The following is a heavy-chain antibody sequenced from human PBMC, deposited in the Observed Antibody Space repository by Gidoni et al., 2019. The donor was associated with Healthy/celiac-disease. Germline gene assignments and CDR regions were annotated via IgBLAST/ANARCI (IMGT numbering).Heavy chain of an antibody. Sequence: EVQLLESGGGLVQPGGSLRLSFAASGFPFSTDTRSWVRQAPGKGLEWVSAISGSGGSTYYADDVKGRFTISRDNSKNTLYLQMNSLRAEDTAVYYCAKDRVAVADTFDYWGQGTLVTVSS. V-gene: IGHV3-23*01. D-gene: IGHD6-19*01. J-gene: IGHJ4*02. CDR2: ISGSGGST. CDR3: AKDRVAVADTFDY. CDR1: GFPFSTDT.